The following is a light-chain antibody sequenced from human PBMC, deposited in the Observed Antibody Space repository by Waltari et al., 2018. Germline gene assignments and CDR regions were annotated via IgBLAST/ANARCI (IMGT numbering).Light chain of an antibody. V-gene: IGKV1-39*01. CDR1: QSISTY. CDR3: QQSYSTPRT. CDR2: AAS. J-gene: IGKJ1*01. Sequence: DIQMTQSPSSLSASVGDRVTITCRASQSISTYLNWYHQKPGKAPKVLIYAASSLQSGVPSRFSGSGSGTDFTLTISNLQPEDVATYYCQQSYSTPRTFGQGTKVEIK.